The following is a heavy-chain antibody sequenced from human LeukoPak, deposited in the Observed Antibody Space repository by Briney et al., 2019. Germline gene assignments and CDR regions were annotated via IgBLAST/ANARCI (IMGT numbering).Heavy chain of an antibody. CDR3: ARHTRRGIGP. J-gene: IGHJ5*02. CDR2: IYYSRST. D-gene: IGHD6-13*01. Sequence: NPSETLSLTCTVSGGSISSYYWSWIRQPPGKGLEWIGYIYYSRSTNYNPSLKSRVTISVDTSKNQFSLKLSSVTAADTAVYYCARHTRRGIGPWGQGTLVTVYS. V-gene: IGHV4-59*08. CDR1: GGSISSYY.